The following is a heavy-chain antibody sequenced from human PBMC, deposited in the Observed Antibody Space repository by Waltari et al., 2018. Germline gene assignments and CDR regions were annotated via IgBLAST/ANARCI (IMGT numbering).Heavy chain of an antibody. CDR3: ARGYVGAFDM. V-gene: IGHV3-7*01. Sequence: EVQVVESGGGLVQPGGSLRLSCAASGFTFTNFYMAWVRQTPGKGLVWVASIKQDGSAKYYVDSVRGRFTISRDNAKNSLFLQMNSLRAEDTAVYYCARGYVGAFDMWGQGTMVTVSS. CDR1: GFTFTNFY. D-gene: IGHD1-20*01. CDR2: IKQDGSAK. J-gene: IGHJ3*02.